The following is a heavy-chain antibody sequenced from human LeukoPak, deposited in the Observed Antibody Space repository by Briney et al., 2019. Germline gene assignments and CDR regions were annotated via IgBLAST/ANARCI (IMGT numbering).Heavy chain of an antibody. J-gene: IGHJ4*02. Sequence: SETLSLTCAVYGGSFSGYYWSWIRQPPGKGLEWIGEINHSGSTNYNPSLKSRVTISVDTSKNQSSLKLSSVTAADTAVYYCARGRGLRYFDWLGTGDYWGQGTLVTVSS. CDR2: INHSGST. CDR3: ARGRGLRYFDWLGTGDY. D-gene: IGHD3-9*01. CDR1: GGSFSGYY. V-gene: IGHV4-34*01.